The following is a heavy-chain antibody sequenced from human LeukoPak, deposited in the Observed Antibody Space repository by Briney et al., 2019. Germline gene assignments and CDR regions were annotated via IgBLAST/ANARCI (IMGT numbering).Heavy chain of an antibody. CDR2: INHSGST. J-gene: IGHJ3*01. V-gene: IGHV4-34*01. CDR3: ARIRKDLLTYRDGFDL. D-gene: IGHD3-9*01. Sequence: SETLSLTCAVYGGSFSGYYWSWIRQPPGKGLEWIGEINHSGSTNYNPSLKSRVTISVDKSKNQFSLKLSSVTAADTAIYYCARIRKDLLTYRDGFDLWGQGTMVTVSS. CDR1: GGSFSGYY.